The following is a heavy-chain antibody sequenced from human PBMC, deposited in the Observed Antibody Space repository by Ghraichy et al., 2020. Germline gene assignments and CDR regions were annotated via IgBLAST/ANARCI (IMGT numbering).Heavy chain of an antibody. D-gene: IGHD5-12*01. CDR1: GFTLTEPS. CDR2: FDPEEGKT. V-gene: IGHV1-24*01. Sequence: ASVKVSCKASGFTLTEPSMHWVRQAPGEGLEWMGGFDPEEGKTIFAQKFQGRVTMTEDTSAATAFMELRNLRSDDTAIYFYARLDSGTFLRWFDPWGQGTQVTVSA. J-gene: IGHJ5*02. CDR3: ARLDSGTFLRWFDP.